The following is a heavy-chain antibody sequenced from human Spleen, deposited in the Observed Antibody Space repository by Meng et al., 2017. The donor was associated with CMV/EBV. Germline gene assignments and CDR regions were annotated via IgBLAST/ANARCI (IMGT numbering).Heavy chain of an antibody. CDR1: GGSSVSRSYY. D-gene: IGHD2-21*01. CDR3: AGGEVNCYDF. Sequence: ELGPCLWMPPQTPSLCMLCSGGSSVSRSYYWSWIRQPAGKGLEWIWRIYTSGRTNYNPSLKSRITISVDTSKNQFSLKLSSVTAADTAVYYCAGGEVNCYDFWGQGTLVTVSS. J-gene: IGHJ4*02. CDR2: IYTSGRT. V-gene: IGHV4-61*02.